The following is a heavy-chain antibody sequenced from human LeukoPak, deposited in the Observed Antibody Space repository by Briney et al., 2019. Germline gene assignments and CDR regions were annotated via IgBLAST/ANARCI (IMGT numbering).Heavy chain of an antibody. CDR1: GGSVSSGSYY. V-gene: IGHV4-61*01. J-gene: IGHJ4*02. CDR3: AAGSGYDYGYFDY. D-gene: IGHD5-12*01. CDR2: IYYSGST. Sequence: SETLSLTCTVSGGSVSSGSYYWSWIRQPPGKGLEWIGYIYYSGSTNYNPSLKSRVTISVDTSKNQFSLKLSSVTAADTAVYYCAAGSGYDYGYFDYWGQGTLVTVSS.